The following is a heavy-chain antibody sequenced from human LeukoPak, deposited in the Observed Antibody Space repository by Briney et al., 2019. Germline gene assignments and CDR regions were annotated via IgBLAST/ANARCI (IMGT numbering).Heavy chain of an antibody. V-gene: IGHV3-21*01. CDR3: ARVELLWFGELPPPDY. Sequence: KPGGSLRLSCAASGFTFSSYSMNWVRQAPGKGLEWVSSISSSSSYIYYADSVKGRFTISRDNDKNSLYLQMNSLRAEDTAVYYCARVELLWFGELPPPDYWGQGTLVTVSS. CDR1: GFTFSSYS. D-gene: IGHD3-10*01. CDR2: ISSSSSYI. J-gene: IGHJ4*02.